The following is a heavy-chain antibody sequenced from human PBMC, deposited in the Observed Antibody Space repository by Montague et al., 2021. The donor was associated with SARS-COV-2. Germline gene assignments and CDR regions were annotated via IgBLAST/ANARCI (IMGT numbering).Heavy chain of an antibody. Sequence: SETLSLTCTVSGASISSYYWSWIRQPPGKGLEWIGYIYYSGSTNYNPSLKSRVTISVDTSKNQSSLKLSSVTAADTAVYYCAGDSRTDFDWLFPDSGSYYYYMDVWGKGTTVTIPS. CDR1: GASISSYY. V-gene: IGHV4-59*01. CDR3: AGDSRTDFDWLFPDSGSYYYYMDV. D-gene: IGHD3-9*01. J-gene: IGHJ6*03. CDR2: IYYSGST.